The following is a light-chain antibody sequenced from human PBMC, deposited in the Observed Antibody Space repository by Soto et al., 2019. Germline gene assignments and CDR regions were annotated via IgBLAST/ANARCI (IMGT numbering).Light chain of an antibody. V-gene: IGKV3-20*01. CDR2: GAS. CDR1: QSVSGRY. CDR3: QQYGISPRT. J-gene: IGKJ1*01. Sequence: EIVLTQSPGTLSLSPGERATLSCRASQSVSGRYLAWYQQKPGQAPRLLIYGASSRATGIPDRFSGSGSGTDFTLTISRLEPEDFAVYHCQQYGISPRTFGQGTKVEIK.